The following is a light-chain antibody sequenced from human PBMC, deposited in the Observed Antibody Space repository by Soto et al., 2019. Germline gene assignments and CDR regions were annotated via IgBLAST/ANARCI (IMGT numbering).Light chain of an antibody. Sequence: RMNQSPSALSASTGDRVTITCRASQSISSWLAWYQQKPGKAPKLLIYKASSLESGVPSRFSGSGSGTDFTLTISGLQPDDFATYYCQQYKSYVLTFGGGSNVAIK. CDR3: QQYKSYVLT. CDR2: KAS. CDR1: QSISSW. J-gene: IGKJ4*01. V-gene: IGKV1-5*03.